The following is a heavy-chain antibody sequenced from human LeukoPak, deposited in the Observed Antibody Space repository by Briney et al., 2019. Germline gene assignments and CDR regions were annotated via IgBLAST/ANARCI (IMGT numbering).Heavy chain of an antibody. J-gene: IGHJ4*02. Sequence: GGSLRLSCAASGFTFRSYAMSLVRQAPGKGLEWVSSISGSGGSPYYADSVKGRFTISRDNSKNTLSLQVNSQRVRDSALLYXXXXXXXSEPRYCSGGSCYAPADYWGQGTLVTVSS. CDR3: XXXXXXSEPRYCSGGSCYAPADY. CDR2: ISGSGGSP. CDR1: GFTFRSYA. V-gene: IGHV3-23*01. D-gene: IGHD2-15*01.